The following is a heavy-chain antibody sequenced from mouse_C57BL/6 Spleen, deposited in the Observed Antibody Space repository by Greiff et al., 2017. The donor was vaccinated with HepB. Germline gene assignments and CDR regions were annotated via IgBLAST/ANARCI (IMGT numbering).Heavy chain of an antibody. CDR2: IYPGSGNT. CDR1: GYTFTDYY. J-gene: IGHJ2*01. V-gene: IGHV1-76*01. D-gene: IGHD4-1*01. Sequence: VQLQESGAELVRPGASVKLSCKASGYTFTDYYINWVKQRPGQGLEWIARIYPGSGNTYYNEKFKGKATLTAEKSSSTAYMQLSSLTSEDSAVYFCARLNWDLYYFDYWGQGTTLTVSS. CDR3: ARLNWDLYYFDY.